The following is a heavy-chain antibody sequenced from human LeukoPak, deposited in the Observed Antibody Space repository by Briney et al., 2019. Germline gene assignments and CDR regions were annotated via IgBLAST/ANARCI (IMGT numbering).Heavy chain of an antibody. Sequence: SETLSFTCTVSGGSISSGSYYWSWIRQPAGKGLEWIGRIYTSGSTNYNPSLKSRVTISVDTSKNQFSLKLSSVTAADTAVYYCASTSGARVGANDYWGQGTLVTVSS. D-gene: IGHD1-26*01. CDR3: ASTSGARVGANDY. CDR2: IYTSGST. J-gene: IGHJ4*02. V-gene: IGHV4-61*02. CDR1: GGSISSGSYY.